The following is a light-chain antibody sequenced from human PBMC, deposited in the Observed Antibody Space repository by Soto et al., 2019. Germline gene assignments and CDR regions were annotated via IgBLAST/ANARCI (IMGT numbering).Light chain of an antibody. CDR3: QQSYQTPWT. Sequence: IQMTQSPSSLSASVGDRITMTCRASQTISTYLNRYQQKPGKAPKLLISTSSTLQSGVPSRFSGSGSGTEFTLSIRGLQPDDVATYFCQQSYQTPWTFGLGTKVEI. CDR1: QTISTY. J-gene: IGKJ1*01. CDR2: TSS. V-gene: IGKV1-39*01.